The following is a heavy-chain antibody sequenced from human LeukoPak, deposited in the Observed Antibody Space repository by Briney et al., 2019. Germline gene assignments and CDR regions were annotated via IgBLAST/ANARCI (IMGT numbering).Heavy chain of an antibody. V-gene: IGHV1-24*01. D-gene: IGHD3/OR15-3a*01. J-gene: IGHJ4*02. CDR1: GYTLTELS. Sequence: ASVNVSCKVSGYTLTELSMHWVRQAPGKGLEWMGGFDPEDGETIYAQKFQGRVAMTEDTSTDTAYMELSSLRSEDTAVYYCATVAPEDYYFDYWGQGTLVTVSS. CDR3: ATVAPEDYYFDY. CDR2: FDPEDGET.